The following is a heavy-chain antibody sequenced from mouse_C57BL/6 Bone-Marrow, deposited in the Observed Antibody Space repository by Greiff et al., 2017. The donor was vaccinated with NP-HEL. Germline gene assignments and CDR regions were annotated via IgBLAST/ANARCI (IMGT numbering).Heavy chain of an antibody. D-gene: IGHD1-1*01. CDR2: INYDGSST. CDR3: AREGDYYGSSYGFAY. V-gene: IGHV5-16*01. CDR1: GFTFSDYY. J-gene: IGHJ3*01. Sequence: EVKLVESEGGLVQPGSSMKLSCTASGFTFSDYYMAWVRQVPEKGLEWVANINYDGSSTYYLDSLKSRFIISRDNAKNILYLQMSSLKSEDTATYYCAREGDYYGSSYGFAYWGQVTLVTVSA.